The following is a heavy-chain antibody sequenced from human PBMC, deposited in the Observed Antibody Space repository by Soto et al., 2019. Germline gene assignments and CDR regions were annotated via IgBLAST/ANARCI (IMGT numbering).Heavy chain of an antibody. CDR2: IYHAGSV. CDR3: ARTFGYYGMDV. D-gene: IGHD3-10*01. CDR1: GYSIASGYY. V-gene: IGHV4-38-2*01. J-gene: IGHJ6*02. Sequence: SETLSLTCAVSGYSIASGYYWAWIRQSPGKGLEWIGSIYHAGSVYYNPSLNSRVAVSLDTSKNHFSLKLTSVTAADTAVYYCARTFGYYGMDVWGQGTTVTVSS.